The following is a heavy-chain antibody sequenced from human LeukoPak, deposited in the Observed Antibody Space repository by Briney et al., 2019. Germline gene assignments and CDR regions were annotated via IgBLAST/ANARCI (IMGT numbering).Heavy chain of an antibody. V-gene: IGHV3-30*03. CDR1: GFTFSSYG. CDR2: ISYDGSNK. Sequence: PGGSLRLSCAASGFTFSSYGMHWVRQAPGKGLEWVAVISYDGSNKYYADSVKGRFTISRDNSKNTLYLQMNSLRAEDTAVYYCARDMGSSWYYYYGMDVWGKGTTVTVSS. J-gene: IGHJ6*04. CDR3: ARDMGSSWYYYYGMDV. D-gene: IGHD6-13*01.